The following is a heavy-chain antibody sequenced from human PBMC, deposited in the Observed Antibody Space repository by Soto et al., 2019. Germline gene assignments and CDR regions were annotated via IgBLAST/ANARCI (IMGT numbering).Heavy chain of an antibody. D-gene: IGHD6-13*01. CDR1: GFTFSSYG. V-gene: IGHV3-30*18. CDR2: ISYDGSNK. Sequence: GGSLRLSCAASGFTFSSYGMHWVRQAPGKGLEWVAVISYDGSNKYYADSVKGRFTISRDNSKNTLYLQMNSLRAEDTAVYYCAKASSSVGGGFDYWGQGTLVTVSS. CDR3: AKASSSVGGGFDY. J-gene: IGHJ4*02.